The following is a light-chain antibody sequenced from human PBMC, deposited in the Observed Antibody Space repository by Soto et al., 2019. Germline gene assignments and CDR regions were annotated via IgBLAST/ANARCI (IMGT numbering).Light chain of an antibody. Sequence: EIVLTLSTGTLSLSSGERATLSCRASQSVRSNYLAWYQQKPGQAPRLLIYGASSRATVIPDRFGGSGSGTDFTLTIGRLEPEDCAVYYCQQYASAPLTFGGGTKVEIK. V-gene: IGKV3-20*01. J-gene: IGKJ4*02. CDR3: QQYASAPLT. CDR2: GAS. CDR1: QSVRSNY.